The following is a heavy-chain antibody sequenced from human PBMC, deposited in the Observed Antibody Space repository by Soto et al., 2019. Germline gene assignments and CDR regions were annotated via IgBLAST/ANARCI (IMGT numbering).Heavy chain of an antibody. CDR2: ISVHNGYT. CDR3: ARLEHNFGPHDY. V-gene: IGHV1-18*01. Sequence: QVQLAQSGAEVKKPGASVTVSCKASGYTCSSYGVSWVRQAPGQGLEWVGWISVHNGYTKYATELQGRVTMTTDTSTSTAYMELRSLRSDDSAVYVCARLEHNFGPHDYWGQGTLVTVTS. J-gene: IGHJ4*02. CDR1: GYTCSSYG. D-gene: IGHD1-1*01.